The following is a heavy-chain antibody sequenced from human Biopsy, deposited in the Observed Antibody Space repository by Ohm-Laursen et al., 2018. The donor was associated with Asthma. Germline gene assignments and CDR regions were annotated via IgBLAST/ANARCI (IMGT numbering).Heavy chain of an antibody. CDR1: GGTFNTYV. CDR3: ARKAGSCISRTCYSLDF. Sequence: SVKVSCKSLGGTFNTYVIGWVRQAPGQGLEWMGGINSVFGTTTYPQKFQDRVTITADGSTSTVCMELSSLRSEDTAVYYCARKAGSCISRTCYSLDFWGQGTLVTVSS. J-gene: IGHJ4*02. CDR2: INSVFGTT. D-gene: IGHD2-2*01. V-gene: IGHV1-69*13.